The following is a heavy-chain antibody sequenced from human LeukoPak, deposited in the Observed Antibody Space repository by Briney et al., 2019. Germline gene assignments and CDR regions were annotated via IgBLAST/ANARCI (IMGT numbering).Heavy chain of an antibody. CDR2: IYTSGST. CDR1: GGSISSYY. D-gene: IGHD6-13*01. V-gene: IGHV4-4*07. J-gene: IGHJ2*01. Sequence: SETLSLTCTVSGGSISSYYWSWIRQPAGKGLEWIGRIYTSGSTNYNPSLKSRVAMSVDTSKNQFSLKLSSVTAADTAVYYCARTISSWTGDWYFDLWGRGTLVTVSS. CDR3: ARTISSWTGDWYFDL.